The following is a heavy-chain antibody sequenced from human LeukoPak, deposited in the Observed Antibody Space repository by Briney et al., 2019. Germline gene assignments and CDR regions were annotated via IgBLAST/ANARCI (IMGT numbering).Heavy chain of an antibody. J-gene: IGHJ4*02. V-gene: IGHV3-23*01. CDR3: AKDIVVIPAEGWFDY. CDR2: ISGSGGST. Sequence: GGSLRLSCAASGFTFSSYAMSWVRQAPGKGLEWVSVISGSGGSTYYADSVKGRFTISRDNSKNTLYLQMNSLRAEDTAVYYCAKDIVVIPAEGWFDYWGQGTLVTVSS. CDR1: GFTFSSYA. D-gene: IGHD2-2*01.